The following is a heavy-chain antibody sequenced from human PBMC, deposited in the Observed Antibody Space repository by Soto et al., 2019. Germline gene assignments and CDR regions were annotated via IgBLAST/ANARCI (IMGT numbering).Heavy chain of an antibody. J-gene: IGHJ4*02. CDR1: GGTFSSYA. Sequence: SVKVSCKXSGGTFSSYAISWVRQAPGQGLEWMGGIIPIFGTANYAQKFQGRVTITTDTSTSTAYMELRSLRSDDTAVYYCAREKIAAAYYFDYWGQGTLVTVSS. D-gene: IGHD6-13*01. V-gene: IGHV1-69*05. CDR3: AREKIAAAYYFDY. CDR2: IIPIFGTA.